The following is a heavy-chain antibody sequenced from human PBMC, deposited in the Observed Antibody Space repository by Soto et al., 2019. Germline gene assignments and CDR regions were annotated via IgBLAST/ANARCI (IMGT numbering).Heavy chain of an antibody. CDR1: GFTFSSYG. J-gene: IGHJ4*02. V-gene: IGHV3-33*01. CDR3: ARWGPGVRGVIITPYFDY. Sequence: GSLRLSCAASGFTFSSYGMHWVRQAPGKGLAWVAIIWYDGSNKYYADSVKGRFTISRDNSKNTLYLQMNSLRAEDTAVYYCARWGPGVRGVIITPYFDYWGQGTLVTVSS. CDR2: IWYDGSNK. D-gene: IGHD3-10*02.